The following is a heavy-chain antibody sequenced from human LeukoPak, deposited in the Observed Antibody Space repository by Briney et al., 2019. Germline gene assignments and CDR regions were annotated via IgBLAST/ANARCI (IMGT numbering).Heavy chain of an antibody. D-gene: IGHD2-2*01. Sequence: GGSLRLSCAASGXTFSSHGMHWVRQAPGKGLEWVAVISYEGSIKYYADSVKGRFTISRDNSKNTLYLQMNSLRAEDTAVYYCAKCQGRVCSSTPHGMDVWGRGTTVTVSS. CDR2: ISYEGSIK. CDR3: AKCQGRVCSSTPHGMDV. CDR1: GXTFSSHG. V-gene: IGHV3-30*18. J-gene: IGHJ6*02.